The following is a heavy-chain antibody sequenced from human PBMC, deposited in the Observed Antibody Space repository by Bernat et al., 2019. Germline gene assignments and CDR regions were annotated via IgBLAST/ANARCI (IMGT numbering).Heavy chain of an antibody. J-gene: IGHJ3*02. CDR2: IKQDGSEK. Sequence: EVQLVESGGGLVQPGGSLRLSCAASGFTFSSYWMSWVRQAPGKGLEWVANIKQDGSEKYYVDSVKGRFTISRDNAKNSLYLQMNSLRAEDTAVYYCARDRGYNWNDGSTFDIWGQGTMVTVSS. CDR1: GFTFSSYW. CDR3: ARDRGYNWNDGSTFDI. D-gene: IGHD1-20*01. V-gene: IGHV3-7*03.